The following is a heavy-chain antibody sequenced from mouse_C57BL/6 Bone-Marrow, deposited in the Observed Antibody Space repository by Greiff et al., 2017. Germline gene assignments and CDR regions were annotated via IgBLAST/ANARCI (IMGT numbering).Heavy chain of an antibody. J-gene: IGHJ3*01. V-gene: IGHV1-26*01. CDR2: INPNNGGT. CDR1: GYTFTDYY. D-gene: IGHD1-1*01. CDR3: ARPYGGSRAFAY. Sequence: EVQLQQSGPELVKPGASVKISCKASGYTFTDYYMNWVKQSHGKSLEWIGDINPNNGGTSYNQKFKGKATLTVDKSSSTAYMELRSLTSEDSAVYYCARPYGGSRAFAYWGQGTLVTVSA.